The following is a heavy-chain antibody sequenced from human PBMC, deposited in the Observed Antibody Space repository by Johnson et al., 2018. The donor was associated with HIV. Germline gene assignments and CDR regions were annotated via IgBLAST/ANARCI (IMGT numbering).Heavy chain of an antibody. J-gene: IGHJ3*02. CDR3: ARVRDGRENAFDI. D-gene: IGHD1-26*01. CDR2: IFSVGNT. Sequence: VQLVESGGGLVQPGGSLRLSCAASGFTFSSYAMSWVRQAPGKGLEWVSVIFSVGNTYYADSVKGRFTISRDNSKNTLSLQMNSPRVEDTAVYFCARVRDGRENAFDIWGKGTMVTVSS. V-gene: IGHV3-23*03. CDR1: GFTFSSYA.